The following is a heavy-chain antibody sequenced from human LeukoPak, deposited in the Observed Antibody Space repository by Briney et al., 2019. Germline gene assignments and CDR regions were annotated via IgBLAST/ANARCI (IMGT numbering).Heavy chain of an antibody. Sequence: GGSLRLSCAASGFRFSRYSMSWVRQAPGRGLQWVASMKGDGSPTYYVDSVKGRFIISRDNARNSLYLQMNSLRAEDTAVYYCARLFGGVTTFDYWGQGALVTVSS. V-gene: IGHV3-7*03. CDR1: GFRFSRYS. CDR3: ARLFGGVTTFDY. J-gene: IGHJ4*02. CDR2: MKGDGSPT. D-gene: IGHD2-8*02.